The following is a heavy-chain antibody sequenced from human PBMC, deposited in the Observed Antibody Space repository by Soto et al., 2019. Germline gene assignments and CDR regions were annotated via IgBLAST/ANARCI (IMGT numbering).Heavy chain of an antibody. Sequence: KGLDLVAVIWYDGSNKYYADSVKGRFTISRDNSKNTLYLQMNSLRDEDTAVYYCARDLLYYDFFFHAEDGIRYTVPVSAFLLNRSSDL. CDR2: IWYDGSNK. CDR3: ARDLLYYDFFFHAEDGIRYTVPVSAFLLNRSSDL. J-gene: IGHJ2*01. D-gene: IGHD3-3*01. V-gene: IGHV3-33*01.